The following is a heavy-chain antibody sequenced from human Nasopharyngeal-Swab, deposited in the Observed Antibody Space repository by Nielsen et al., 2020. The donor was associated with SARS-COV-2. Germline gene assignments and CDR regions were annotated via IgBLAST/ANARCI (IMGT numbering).Heavy chain of an antibody. V-gene: IGHV3-30*03. CDR1: RFTFSSYG. CDR2: ISYDGSNK. D-gene: IGHD2-21*02. J-gene: IGHJ2*01. Sequence: LKISCAASRFTFSSYGMHWVRQAPGKGLEWVALISYDGSNKYYADSVKGRFTISRDNSKNTLYLQMASLRPEDMAVYFCARAGIVVVTTSNWYLDLWGRGTLVTVSS. CDR3: ARAGIVVVTTSNWYLDL.